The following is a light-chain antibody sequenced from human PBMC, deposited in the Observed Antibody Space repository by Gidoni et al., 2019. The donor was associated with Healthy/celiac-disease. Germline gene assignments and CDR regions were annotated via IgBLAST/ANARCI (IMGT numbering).Light chain of an antibody. CDR2: AAS. CDR1: QSISSY. Sequence: IQMTQPPSSLSASVGDRVTITCRASQSISSYLNWYQQKPGKAPKLLIYAASSLQSGVPSRFSVSGSGTDFTLTISSLQPEDFATYYCQQSYSTPPLTFGGXTKVEIK. J-gene: IGKJ4*01. V-gene: IGKV1-39*01. CDR3: QQSYSTPPLT.